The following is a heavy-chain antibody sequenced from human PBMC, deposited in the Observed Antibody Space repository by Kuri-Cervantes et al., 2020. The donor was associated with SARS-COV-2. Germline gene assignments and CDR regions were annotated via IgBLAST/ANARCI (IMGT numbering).Heavy chain of an antibody. V-gene: IGHV3-48*03. CDR1: GFTFSSYE. CDR3: ASGCGTGMVTCSVDY. Sequence: GGSLRLSCAASGFTFSSYEMNWVRQAPGKGLEWVSYISSSGSTIYYADSVKGRFTISRDNAKNSLYLQMNSLRAEDTAVYYCASGCGTGMVTCSVDYWGQGTLVTVSS. J-gene: IGHJ4*02. D-gene: IGHD5-18*01. CDR2: ISSSGSTI.